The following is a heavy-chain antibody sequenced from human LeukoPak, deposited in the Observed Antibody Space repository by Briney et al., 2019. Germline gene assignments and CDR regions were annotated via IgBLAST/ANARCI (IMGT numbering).Heavy chain of an antibody. J-gene: IGHJ4*02. CDR1: GFTFDDYA. Sequence: GRSLRLSCAASGFTFDDYAMHWVRQAPGKGLEWVSGISWNSGSIGYADSVKGRFTISRDNAKNSLYLQMNSLRAEDTALYYCAKGGELLSFDYWGQGTLVTVSS. CDR2: ISWNSGSI. V-gene: IGHV3-9*01. D-gene: IGHD1-26*01. CDR3: AKGGELLSFDY.